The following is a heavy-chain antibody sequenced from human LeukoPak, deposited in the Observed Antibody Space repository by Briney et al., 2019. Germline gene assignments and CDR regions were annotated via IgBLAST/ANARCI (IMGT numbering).Heavy chain of an antibody. J-gene: IGHJ4*02. D-gene: IGHD4-17*01. CDR3: ARDLNDYGGYEILDY. CDR1: GFTFSSYA. V-gene: IGHV3-64*01. Sequence: PGGSLRLSCAASGFTFSSYAMHWVRQAPGKGLEYVSAISSNGGSTYYANSVKGRFTISRDNSKNTLHLQMGSLRAEDMAVYYCARDLNDYGGYEILDYWGQGTLVTVSS. CDR2: ISSNGGST.